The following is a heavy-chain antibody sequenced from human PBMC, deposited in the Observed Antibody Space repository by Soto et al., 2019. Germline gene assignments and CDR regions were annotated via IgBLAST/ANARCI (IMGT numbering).Heavy chain of an antibody. D-gene: IGHD6-19*01. Sequence: ASVKVSCKASGYTFTGYYMHWVRQAPGQGLEWMGWINPNSGGTNYAQKFQGRVTMTRDTSISTAYMELSRLRSDDTAVYYCARAPPAHPNMDSSGWGQNWFDPWGQGTLVTVSS. CDR1: GYTFTGYY. V-gene: IGHV1-2*02. CDR3: ARAPPAHPNMDSSGWGQNWFDP. J-gene: IGHJ5*02. CDR2: INPNSGGT.